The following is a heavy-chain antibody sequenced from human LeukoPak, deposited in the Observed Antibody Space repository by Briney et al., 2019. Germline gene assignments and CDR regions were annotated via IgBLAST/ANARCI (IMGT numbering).Heavy chain of an antibody. CDR1: GGSISSSTYY. CDR2: IYYSGST. CDR3: ARHSRGPAAGPAFDY. J-gene: IGHJ4*02. V-gene: IGHV4-39*01. Sequence: PSETLSLTCTVSGGSISSSTYYWGWIRQPPGKGLEWIGSIYYSGSTYYNPSLKGRVVISVDTSKNQFSLSSVTAADTAVYYCARHSRGPAAGPAFDYWGQGTLVTVSS. D-gene: IGHD6-13*01.